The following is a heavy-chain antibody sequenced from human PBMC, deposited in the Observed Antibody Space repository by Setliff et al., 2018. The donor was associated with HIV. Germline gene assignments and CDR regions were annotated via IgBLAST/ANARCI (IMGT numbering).Heavy chain of an antibody. CDR1: GYSISSSYW. D-gene: IGHD3-10*01. CDR3: ARSALWFGKADWYVDL. Sequence: PSETLSLTCVVSGYSISSSYWWGWIRQPPGKGLEWIGWIGYIYKGGSTYYNPSLKSRVTMSEDTSKNQFSLKVRSVTAVDTAVYYCARSALWFGKADWYVDLWGRGTLVTSPQ. CDR2: IYKGGST. V-gene: IGHV4-28*01. J-gene: IGHJ2*01.